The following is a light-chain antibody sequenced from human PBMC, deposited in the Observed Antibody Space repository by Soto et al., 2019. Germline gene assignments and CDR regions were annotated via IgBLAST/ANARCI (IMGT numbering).Light chain of an antibody. CDR2: NDS. CDR1: ALPQQY. CDR3: QSADRSDTYWV. Sequence: SYELTQPPSVSVPAGQTARITCSGDALPQQYACWYQKKPGQAPVMVIYNDSERPSGIPERFSGSSSGTTVTLIISGVQAEDEAEYYCQSADRSDTYWVFGGGTQLTVL. J-gene: IGLJ7*01. V-gene: IGLV3-25*02.